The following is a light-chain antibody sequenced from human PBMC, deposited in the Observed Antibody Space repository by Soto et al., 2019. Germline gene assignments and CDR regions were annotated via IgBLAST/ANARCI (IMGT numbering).Light chain of an antibody. J-gene: IGKJ4*01. CDR2: DAS. V-gene: IGKV3-11*01. Sequence: EIVLTQSPATLSLSPGERATLSCRASQSVNRYLAWYQQKPGQAPRLLIYDASNRATCIPARFSGSGSGTDFTLTISSLEPEDCAFYYSQQRRNWPLTFGGGTKVEIK. CDR1: QSVNRY. CDR3: QQRRNWPLT.